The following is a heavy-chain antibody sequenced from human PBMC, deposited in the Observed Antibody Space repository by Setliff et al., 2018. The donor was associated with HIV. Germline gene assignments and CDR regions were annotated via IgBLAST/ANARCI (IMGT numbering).Heavy chain of an antibody. V-gene: IGHV3-23*01. J-gene: IGHJ3*02. Sequence: GGSLRLSCAASGFAFSTFDMHWVRQAPGKGLEWVSAISGSGGSTYYADSVKGRFTISSDNSKNTLYLQMNSLRAEDTAVYYCAKDLDIVVVPAAPDAFDIWGQGTMVTVSS. CDR3: AKDLDIVVVPAAPDAFDI. CDR1: GFAFSTFD. D-gene: IGHD2-2*03. CDR2: ISGSGGST.